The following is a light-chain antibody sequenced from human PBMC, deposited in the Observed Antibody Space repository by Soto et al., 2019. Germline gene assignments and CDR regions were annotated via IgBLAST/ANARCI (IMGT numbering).Light chain of an antibody. CDR3: QSYDSSLSGSI. Sequence: VLTQPPSVSGAPGQRVTISCTGSSSNIGAGYDVHWYQQLPGTAPKLLIYGNSNRPSGVPDRFSGSKSGTSASLAITGLQAEDEADYYCQSYDSSLSGSIFGGGTKLTVL. CDR1: SSNIGAGYD. V-gene: IGLV1-40*01. CDR2: GNS. J-gene: IGLJ2*01.